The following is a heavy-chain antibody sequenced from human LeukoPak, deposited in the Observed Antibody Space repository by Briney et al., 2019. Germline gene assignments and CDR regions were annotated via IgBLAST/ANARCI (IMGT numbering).Heavy chain of an antibody. Sequence: GRSLRLSCAASGFTFSSYAMHWVRQAPGKGLEWVAVISYDGSNKYYADSVKGRFTISRDNSKNTLYLQMNSLRAEDTAVYHCARDRTSISNTGRTYYYYGMDVWGQGTTVTVSS. J-gene: IGHJ6*02. CDR1: GFTFSSYA. V-gene: IGHV3-30-3*01. D-gene: IGHD3-9*01. CDR3: ARDRTSISNTGRTYYYYGMDV. CDR2: ISYDGSNK.